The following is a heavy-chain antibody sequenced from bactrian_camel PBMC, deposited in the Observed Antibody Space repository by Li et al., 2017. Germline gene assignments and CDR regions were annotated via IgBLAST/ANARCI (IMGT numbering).Heavy chain of an antibody. Sequence: QVQLVESGGGSVQAGDSLTLSCAASSFYRYHCMGWFRQPPDKAREGVASISPGGGATYYADSVKGRFTISRDNTNNTLYLQMDNQVPEDTGRYYCAAECLEPDEYNYWGPGTQVTVS. CDR2: ISPGGGAT. CDR1: SFYRYHC. CDR3: AAECLEPDEYNY. J-gene: IGHJ4*01. V-gene: IGHV3S1*01. D-gene: IGHD1*01.